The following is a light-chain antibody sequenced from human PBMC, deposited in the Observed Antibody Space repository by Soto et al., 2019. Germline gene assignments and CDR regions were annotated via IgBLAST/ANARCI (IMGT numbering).Light chain of an antibody. V-gene: IGKV1D-16*01. CDR3: QQYNSYSWT. CDR1: QHISTW. Sequence: DIQMSQSPSSVSASVGDRVTITCRASQHISTWLTWYQQKPGKAPKLLIYAASILQSGVPSRFSGSGSGTEFTLTISSLQPDDFATYYCQQYNSYSWTFGQGTKVDI. J-gene: IGKJ1*01. CDR2: AAS.